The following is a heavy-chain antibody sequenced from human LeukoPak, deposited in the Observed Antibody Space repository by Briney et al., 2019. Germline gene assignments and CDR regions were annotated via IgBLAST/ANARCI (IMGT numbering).Heavy chain of an antibody. V-gene: IGHV3-53*01. Sequence: GGSLRLSCAASGFTVSSNYMSWVRQAPGKRLEWVSIIYNGGNTYYADSVKGRFSISRDNAKNSLYLQMNSLRAEDTAIYYCARDLQFGPGPDYWGQGTLVTVSS. J-gene: IGHJ4*02. CDR2: IYNGGNT. D-gene: IGHD1-14*01. CDR1: GFTVSSNY. CDR3: ARDLQFGPGPDY.